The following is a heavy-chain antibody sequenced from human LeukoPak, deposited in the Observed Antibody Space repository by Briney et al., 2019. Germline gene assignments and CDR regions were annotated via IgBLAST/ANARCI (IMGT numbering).Heavy chain of an antibody. V-gene: IGHV7-4-1*02. Sequence: GASVKVSCKASGYTFTSFAMNWVRQAPGQGLEWMGWIHTNTGNPTYAQGFTGRFVFSLDTSVTTAYLQISSLKAEDTALYYCASGGRYGDYDYWGQGTLVTVSS. D-gene: IGHD4-17*01. CDR3: ASGGRYGDYDY. CDR1: GYTFTSFA. J-gene: IGHJ4*02. CDR2: IHTNTGNP.